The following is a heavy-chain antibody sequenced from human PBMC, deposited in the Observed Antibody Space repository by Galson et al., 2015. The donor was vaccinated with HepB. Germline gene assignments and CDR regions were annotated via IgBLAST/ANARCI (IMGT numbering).Heavy chain of an antibody. Sequence: APGKGLEWVSGLNGRGSTRSYSDAVKGRFSISRDNSKDTVFLQMDNLRAEDTAVYYCVKEGSWFGGDWFDPWGQGALVTVS. D-gene: IGHD3-3*01. V-gene: IGHV3-23*01. J-gene: IGHJ5*02. CDR2: LNGRGSTR. CDR3: VKEGSWFGGDWFDP.